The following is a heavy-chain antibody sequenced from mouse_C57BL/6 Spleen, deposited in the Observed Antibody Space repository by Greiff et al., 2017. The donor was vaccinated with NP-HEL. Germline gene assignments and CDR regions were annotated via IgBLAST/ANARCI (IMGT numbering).Heavy chain of an antibody. CDR1: GLTFTDYY. Sequence: EVQLQESGGGLVQPGGSLSLSCAASGLTFTDYYMSWVRQPPGKALEWLGFIRNKANGYTTEYSASVKGRFTISRDNSQSILYLQMNALRAEDSATYYCARSGAMDYWGQGTSVTVSS. CDR3: ARSGAMDY. J-gene: IGHJ4*01. CDR2: IRNKANGYTT. V-gene: IGHV7-3*01.